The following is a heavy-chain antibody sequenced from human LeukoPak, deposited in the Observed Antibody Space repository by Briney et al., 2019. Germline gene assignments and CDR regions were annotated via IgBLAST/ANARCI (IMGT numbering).Heavy chain of an antibody. CDR1: GFTFSGSA. V-gene: IGHV3-73*01. Sequence: PGGSLKLSCAASGFTFSGSAIHWVRQASGIGLERLGRIRSKANSYATAYAASVNGRFTISRDDSQNTAYLQMNSLKTEDTAVYYCTSRPTPFYYYDSSASDAFESWGQGTMVTVSS. CDR3: TSRPTPFYYYDSSASDAFES. CDR2: IRSKANSYAT. D-gene: IGHD3-22*01. J-gene: IGHJ3*02.